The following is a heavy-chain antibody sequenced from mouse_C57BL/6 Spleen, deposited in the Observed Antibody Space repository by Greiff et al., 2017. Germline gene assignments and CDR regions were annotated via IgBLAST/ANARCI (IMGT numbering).Heavy chain of an antibody. CDR3: ARDYYGGSWFAY. J-gene: IGHJ3*01. CDR1: GYSITSGYY. Sequence: ESGPGLVKPSQSLSLTCSVTGYSITSGYYWNWIRQFPGNKLEWMGYISYDGSNNYNPSLKNRISITRDTSKNQFFLKLNSVTTEDTATYYCARDYYGGSWFAYWGQGTLVTVSA. D-gene: IGHD1-1*01. V-gene: IGHV3-6*01. CDR2: ISYDGSN.